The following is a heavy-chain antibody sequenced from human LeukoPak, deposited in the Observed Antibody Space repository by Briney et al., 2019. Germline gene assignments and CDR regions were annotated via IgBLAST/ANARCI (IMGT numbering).Heavy chain of an antibody. J-gene: IGHJ4*02. V-gene: IGHV4-34*01. CDR3: ARSRTTMVRGVMSFDY. D-gene: IGHD3-10*01. CDR1: GGSFGGYY. Sequence: SETLSLTCAVYGGSFGGYYWSWIRQPPGKGLEWIGEINHSGSTNYNPSLKSRVTISVDTSKNQFSLKLSSVTAADTAVYYCARSRTTMVRGVMSFDYWGQGTLVTVSS. CDR2: INHSGST.